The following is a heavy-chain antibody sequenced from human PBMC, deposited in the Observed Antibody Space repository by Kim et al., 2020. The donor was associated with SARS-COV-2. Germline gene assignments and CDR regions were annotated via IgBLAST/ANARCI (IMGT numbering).Heavy chain of an antibody. Sequence: GRFTISRDNSKNTLYLQMNSLRAEDTAVYYCAKDGRRGAMVTYYYYGMDVWGQGTTVTVSS. CDR3: AKDGRRGAMVTYYYYGMDV. V-gene: IGHV3-23*01. D-gene: IGHD5-18*01. J-gene: IGHJ6*02.